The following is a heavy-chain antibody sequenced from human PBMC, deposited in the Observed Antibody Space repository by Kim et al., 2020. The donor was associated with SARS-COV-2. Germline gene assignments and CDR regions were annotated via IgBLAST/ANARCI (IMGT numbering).Heavy chain of an antibody. CDR1: GFTFTNYA. Sequence: GGSLRLSCAASGFTFTNYAMTWFRQAPGKGPQCVSAITGSDYTTYYADSVKGRFTISRDNSKNTLYLQMNSLRAEDTATYYCAKDLKYYYGSGSFGGGMDVWGQGTTVTVSS. D-gene: IGHD3-10*01. CDR3: AKDLKYYYGSGSFGGGMDV. J-gene: IGHJ6*02. CDR2: ITGSDYTT. V-gene: IGHV3-23*01.